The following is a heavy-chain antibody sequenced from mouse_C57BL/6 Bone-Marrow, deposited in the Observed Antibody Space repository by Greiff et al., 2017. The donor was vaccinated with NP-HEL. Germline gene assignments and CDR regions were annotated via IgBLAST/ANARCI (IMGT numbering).Heavy chain of an antibody. CDR2: IDPSDSYT. V-gene: IGHV1-69*01. CDR1: GYTFTSYW. Sequence: QVQLKQPGAELVIPGASVTLSCKASGYTFTSYWMHWVKQRPGQGLEWIGEIDPSDSYTNYNQKFKGKSTLTVDKSSSTAYMQLSSLTSEDTAVYYGARGRIYDYYGSTSYWYFDVWGTGTTVTVSS. D-gene: IGHD1-1*01. J-gene: IGHJ1*03. CDR3: ARGRIYDYYGSTSYWYFDV.